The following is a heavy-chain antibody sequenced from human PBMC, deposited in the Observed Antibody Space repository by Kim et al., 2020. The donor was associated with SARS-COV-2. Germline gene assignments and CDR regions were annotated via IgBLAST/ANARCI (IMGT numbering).Heavy chain of an antibody. Sequence: SETLSLTCTVSGGSISSGSYYWSWIRQPAGKGLEWIGRIYTSGSTNYNPSLKSRVTISVDTSKNQFSLKLSSVTAADTAVYYCARDYGLYSYGSRYFDLWGRRTLVTDAS. CDR1: GGSISSGSYY. J-gene: IGHJ2*01. CDR2: IYTSGST. D-gene: IGHD5-18*01. CDR3: ARDYGLYSYGSRYFDL. V-gene: IGHV4-61*02.